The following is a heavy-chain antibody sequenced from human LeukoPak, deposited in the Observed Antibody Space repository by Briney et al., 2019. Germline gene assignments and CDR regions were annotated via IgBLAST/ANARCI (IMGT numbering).Heavy chain of an antibody. CDR3: AKASGLELLVSIDY. D-gene: IGHD1-7*01. Sequence: GASVTVSCEASGYTFTSYYMHWVRQAPGQGLEWMGIINPSGGSTSYAQKFQGRVTMTRDTSTSTVYMELSSLRSEDTAVYYCAKASGLELLVSIDYWGQGTLVTVSS. V-gene: IGHV1-46*01. CDR1: GYTFTSYY. J-gene: IGHJ4*02. CDR2: INPSGGST.